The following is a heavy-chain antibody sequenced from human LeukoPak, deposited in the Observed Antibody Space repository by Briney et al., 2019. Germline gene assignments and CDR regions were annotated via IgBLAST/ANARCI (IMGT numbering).Heavy chain of an antibody. V-gene: IGHV4-61*01. CDR2: IYYSGST. CDR3: ARSTYCSSTSCYRQNNWFDP. Sequence: SETLSLTCTVSGGSVSSGSYYWSWIRQPPGKGLEWIGYIYYSGSTNYNPSLKSRVTISVDTSKNQFSLKLSSVTAADTAVYYCARSTYCSSTSCYRQNNWFDPWGQRTLVTVSS. D-gene: IGHD2-2*02. J-gene: IGHJ5*02. CDR1: GGSVSSGSYY.